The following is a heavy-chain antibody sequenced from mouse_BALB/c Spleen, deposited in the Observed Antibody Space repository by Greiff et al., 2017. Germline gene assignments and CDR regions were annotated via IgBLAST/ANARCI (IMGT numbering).Heavy chain of an antibody. Sequence: EVQLQQSGPGLVKPSQSLSLTCTVTGYSITSDYAWNWIRQFPGNKLEWMGYISYSGSTSYNPSLKSRISITRDTSKNQFFLQLNSVTTEDTATYYCARGQYGNYYYAMDYWGQGTSVTVSS. CDR2: ISYSGST. J-gene: IGHJ4*01. V-gene: IGHV3-2*02. CDR1: GYSITSDYA. CDR3: ARGQYGNYYYAMDY. D-gene: IGHD2-10*02.